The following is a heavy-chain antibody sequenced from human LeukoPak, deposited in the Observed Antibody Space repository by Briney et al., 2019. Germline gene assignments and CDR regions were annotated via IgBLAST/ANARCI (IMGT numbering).Heavy chain of an antibody. J-gene: IGHJ4*02. CDR2: IRSSSSYI. V-gene: IGHV3-21*01. D-gene: IGHD6-13*01. CDR1: GFTFSSYS. CDR3: ATRSPLGY. Sequence: PGGSVTLFCAASGFTFSSYSMNWVRQAPGEGLEWVSSIRSSSSYIYYAASVKGRFTISRDNSKNSLYLQMNSLRAEDTAVYYCATRSPLGYWGQGALVTVSS.